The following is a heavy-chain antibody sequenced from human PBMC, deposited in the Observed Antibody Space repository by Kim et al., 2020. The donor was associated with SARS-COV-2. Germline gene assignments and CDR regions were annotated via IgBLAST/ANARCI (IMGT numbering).Heavy chain of an antibody. V-gene: IGHV1-69*13. D-gene: IGHD3-10*01. J-gene: IGHJ5*02. CDR3: ARGLLWFGELYNWFDP. Sequence: SVKVSCKASGGTFSSYAISWVRQAPGQGLEWMGGIIPIFGTANYAQKFQGRVTITADESTSTAYMELSSLRSEDTAVYYCARGLLWFGELYNWFDPWGQGTLVTVSS. CDR2: IIPIFGTA. CDR1: GGTFSSYA.